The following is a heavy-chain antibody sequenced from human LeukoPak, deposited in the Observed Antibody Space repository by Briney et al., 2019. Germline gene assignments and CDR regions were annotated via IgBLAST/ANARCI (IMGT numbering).Heavy chain of an antibody. Sequence: PGGSLRLSFAASGFTFRHYYMSWIRQAAGKGLEWVSSISTSSSYTNYADSVKGRFTISRDIANNSLYPQMNSLRAEDTAVYYCARGGARYFDHWGQGILVTVSS. V-gene: IGHV3-11*05. CDR1: GFTFRHYY. D-gene: IGHD1-26*01. J-gene: IGHJ4*02. CDR2: ISTSSSYT. CDR3: ARGGARYFDH.